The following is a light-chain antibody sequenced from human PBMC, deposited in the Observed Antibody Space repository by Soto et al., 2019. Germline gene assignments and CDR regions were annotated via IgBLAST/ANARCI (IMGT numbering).Light chain of an antibody. J-gene: IGLJ1*01. CDR3: SSYTSSSTRV. V-gene: IGLV2-14*03. Sequence: QSVLTQPASVSGSPGQSITISCTGTSSDVGAYDYVSWYQQHPDKAQKLMIYEVSNRPSGVSNRFSGSKSVNTATLTISGLQADDEADYYCSSYTSSSTRVFGTGTKVTVL. CDR1: SSDVGAYDY. CDR2: EVS.